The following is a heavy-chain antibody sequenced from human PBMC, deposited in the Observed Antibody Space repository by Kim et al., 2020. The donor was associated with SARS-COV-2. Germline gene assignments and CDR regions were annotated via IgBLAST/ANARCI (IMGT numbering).Heavy chain of an antibody. CDR1: GGSFSGYY. Sequence: SETLSLTCAVYGGSFSGYYWSWIRQPPGKGLEWIGEINHSGSTNYNPSLKSRVTISVDTSKNQFSLKLSSVTAADTAVYYCARGRRGHYYGSGRNWFDPWGQGTLVTVSS. D-gene: IGHD3-10*01. J-gene: IGHJ5*02. V-gene: IGHV4-34*01. CDR2: INHSGST. CDR3: ARGRRGHYYGSGRNWFDP.